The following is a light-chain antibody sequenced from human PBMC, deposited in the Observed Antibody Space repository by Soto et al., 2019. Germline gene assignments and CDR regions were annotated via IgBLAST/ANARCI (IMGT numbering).Light chain of an antibody. CDR3: QQYGSSPRT. CDR2: DAS. Sequence: EILLTQSPGTLSLSPGERATLSCRASQSVSSSYLAWYQQKPGQAPRLLIYDASSRATGIPERFSGSGYGTDLTITISRMETEDYEVYYCQQYGSSPRTFGQGTKVDI. V-gene: IGKV3-20*01. CDR1: QSVSSSY. J-gene: IGKJ1*01.